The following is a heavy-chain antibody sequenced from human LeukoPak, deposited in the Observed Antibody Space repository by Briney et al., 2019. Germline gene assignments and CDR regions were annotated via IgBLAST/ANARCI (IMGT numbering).Heavy chain of an antibody. CDR1: GFTVSSNY. V-gene: IGHV3-66*01. CDR2: IYSGGST. Sequence: GGSLRLSCAASGFTVSSNYMSWVRQAPGKGLEWVSVIYSGGSTYYADSVKGRFTISRDNSKNTLYFQMNSLRAEDTAVYYGAGDGGYGSGAFDIWGQGTMVTVSS. D-gene: IGHD3-10*01. J-gene: IGHJ3*02. CDR3: AGDGGYGSGAFDI.